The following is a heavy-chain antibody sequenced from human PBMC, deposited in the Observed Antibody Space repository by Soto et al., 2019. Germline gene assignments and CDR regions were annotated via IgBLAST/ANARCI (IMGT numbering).Heavy chain of an antibody. Sequence: SESLSLTCAVSGGSISSGGYSWSWIRQHPGKGLEWIGYIYYSGSTYYNPSLKSRVTISVDTSKNQFSLKLSSVTAADTAVYYFARLSAITWVYYYYYGMDVWGQGTTVTVSS. V-gene: IGHV4-31*11. CDR3: ARLSAITWVYYYYYGMDV. J-gene: IGHJ6*02. CDR2: IYYSGST. CDR1: GGSISSGGYS. D-gene: IGHD5-18*01.